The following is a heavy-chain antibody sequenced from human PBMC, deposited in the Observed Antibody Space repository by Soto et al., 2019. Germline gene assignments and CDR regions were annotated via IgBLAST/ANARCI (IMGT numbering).Heavy chain of an antibody. D-gene: IGHD3-9*01. CDR1: GFTFNDFA. J-gene: IGHJ4*02. Sequence: EVQLLESGGDLVQPGGSLRLSCAASGFTFNDFALNWVRQAPGKGLEWVSTISSDGDNTYYADSVKGRLTISRDNSKRMLYLQMNSLKVDDTAVYYCARDPSTGSADYWGQGTLVTVSS. CDR3: ARDPSTGSADY. V-gene: IGHV3-23*01. CDR2: ISSDGDNT.